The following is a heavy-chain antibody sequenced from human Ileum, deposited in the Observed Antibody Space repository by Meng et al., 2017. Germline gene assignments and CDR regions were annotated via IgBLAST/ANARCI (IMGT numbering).Heavy chain of an antibody. V-gene: IGHV3-74*01. Sequence: GGSLRLSCAASGFTFSSYWMHWVRQAPGKGLVWVSRINSDGSSTSYADSVKGRFTISRDNAKNTLYLQMNSLRAEDTAVYYCVRGVNKYYYGMDVWGPGNTVHVAS. D-gene: IGHD3-10*01. CDR3: VRGVNKYYYGMDV. J-gene: IGHJ6*02. CDR1: GFTFSSYW. CDR2: INSDGSST.